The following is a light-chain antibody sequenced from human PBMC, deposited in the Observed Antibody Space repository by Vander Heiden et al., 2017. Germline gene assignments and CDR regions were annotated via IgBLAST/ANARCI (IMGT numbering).Light chain of an antibody. CDR2: WAS. V-gene: IGKV4-1*01. Sequence: DIVMTQSPDSLAVSLGERATINCKSSQSVLYSYNNKNYLVWYKQKPGQPPKLLIYWASTRESGVPDRFSGSASGTDFTLTISSLQAEDVAVYYCQQYYTTPYTFGQGTKLEIK. J-gene: IGKJ2*01. CDR1: QSVLYSYNNKNY. CDR3: QQYYTTPYT.